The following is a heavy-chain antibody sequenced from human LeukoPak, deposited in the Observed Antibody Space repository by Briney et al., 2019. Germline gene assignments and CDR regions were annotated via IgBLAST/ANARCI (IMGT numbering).Heavy chain of an antibody. CDR2: INPSGGST. Sequence: ASVKVSCKASGYTFTSYYMHWVRQAPGQGLEWMGIINPSGGSTSYAQKFQGRVTMTRDTSTSTVYMELSSLRSEDTAVCYCARVSVYSNYGYYFDYWGQGTLVTVSS. J-gene: IGHJ4*02. CDR1: GYTFTSYY. D-gene: IGHD4-11*01. V-gene: IGHV1-46*03. CDR3: ARVSVYSNYGYYFDY.